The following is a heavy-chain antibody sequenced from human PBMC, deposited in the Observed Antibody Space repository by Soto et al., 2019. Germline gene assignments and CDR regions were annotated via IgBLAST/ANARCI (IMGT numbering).Heavy chain of an antibody. CDR2: ISDTGSG. CDR3: ARAHSGYDPLGLDV. CDR1: GGSVSSGSYY. Sequence: QVQLQESGPGLVKPSETLAVTCTVSGGSVSSGSYYWSWIRQPPGKGLEWVGCISDTGSGAYNPSLTSRVTISVDTSRRQFSLRLNPVTAPDTAVYYCARAHSGYDPLGLDVWGQGTTVTVSS. J-gene: IGHJ6*01. V-gene: IGHV4-61*01. D-gene: IGHD5-12*01.